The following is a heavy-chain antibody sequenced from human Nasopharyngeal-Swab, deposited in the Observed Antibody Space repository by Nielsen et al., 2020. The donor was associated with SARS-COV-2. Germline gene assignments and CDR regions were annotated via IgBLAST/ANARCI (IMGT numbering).Heavy chain of an antibody. V-gene: IGHV3-30*03. D-gene: IGHD5-18*01. CDR1: GFTFSSYG. Sequence: GESLKISCAASGFTFSSYGMHWVRQAPGKGLEWVAVISYDGSNKYYADSVKGRFTISRDNSKNTLYLQMNSLRAEDTAVYYCARTVDTAMVFFDYWGQGTLVTVSS. CDR3: ARTVDTAMVFFDY. CDR2: ISYDGSNK. J-gene: IGHJ4*02.